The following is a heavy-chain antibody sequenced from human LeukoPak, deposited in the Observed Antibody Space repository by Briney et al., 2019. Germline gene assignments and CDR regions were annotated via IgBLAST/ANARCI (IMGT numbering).Heavy chain of an antibody. CDR1: GYSISSGYY. CDR3: ARVDQLPPYYYHMDV. Sequence: PSETLSLTCTVSGYSISSGYYWAWIRQPPGKGLEWIGSIYHSGSTYYNPSLKSRVTISVDTSKNQFSLKLSSVTAADTAVYYCARVDQLPPYYYHMDVWGKGTTVTVSS. D-gene: IGHD2-2*01. J-gene: IGHJ6*03. CDR2: IYHSGST. V-gene: IGHV4-38-2*02.